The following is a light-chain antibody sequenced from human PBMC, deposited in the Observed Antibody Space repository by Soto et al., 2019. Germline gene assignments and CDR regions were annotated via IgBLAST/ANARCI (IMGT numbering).Light chain of an antibody. CDR3: QQYNNWHKIT. CDR1: QSVSTN. Sequence: EIVMTQYPATLSVSPGERATLSCRASQSVSTNVAWYQQKPGQAPSLLIYGASTRASGITARFSGSGSGTEFTLTISSLKPEDFALYYCQQYNNWHKITFGHGTRLEIK. J-gene: IGKJ5*01. CDR2: GAS. V-gene: IGKV3-15*01.